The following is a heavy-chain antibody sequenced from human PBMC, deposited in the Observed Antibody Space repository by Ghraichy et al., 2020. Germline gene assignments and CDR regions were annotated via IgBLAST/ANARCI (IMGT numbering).Heavy chain of an antibody. J-gene: IGHJ4*02. CDR2: NSAYNGNT. Sequence: ASVKVSCKASGYTFASYGISWVRQAPGQGLEWMGWNSAYNGNTNYAQKLQGRVTMTTDTSTSTAYMELRSLRSDDTAVYYCAREVPGGGFRSRGGYFDYWGQGTLVTVSS. CDR3: AREVPGGGFRSRGGYFDY. V-gene: IGHV1-18*01. CDR1: GYTFASYG. D-gene: IGHD3-16*01.